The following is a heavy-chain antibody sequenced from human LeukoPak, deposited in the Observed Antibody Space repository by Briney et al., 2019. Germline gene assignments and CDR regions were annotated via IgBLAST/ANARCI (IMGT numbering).Heavy chain of an antibody. J-gene: IGHJ4*02. Sequence: GESLKISCKGSGYSFTSYWIGWVRQMPGRGLEWMGIIYPGDSDTRYSPSFQGQVTISADNSISTAYLQWSSLKASDTAMYYCARQGGSSWTDFDYWGQGTLVTVSS. CDR2: IYPGDSDT. D-gene: IGHD6-13*01. CDR1: GYSFTSYW. V-gene: IGHV5-51*01. CDR3: ARQGGSSWTDFDY.